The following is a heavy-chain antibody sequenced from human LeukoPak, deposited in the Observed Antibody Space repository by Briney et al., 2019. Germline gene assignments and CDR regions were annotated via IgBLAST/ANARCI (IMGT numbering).Heavy chain of an antibody. CDR2: IYHSGST. D-gene: IGHD2-15*01. V-gene: IGHV4-38-2*02. CDR1: GGSISSYY. CDR3: ARVPQAADFDY. J-gene: IGHJ4*02. Sequence: PSETLSLTCTVSGGSISSYYWGWIRQPPGKGLEWIGSIYHSGSTYYNPSLKSRVTISVDTSKNQFSLKLSSVTAADTAVYYCARVPQAADFDYWGQGTLVTVSS.